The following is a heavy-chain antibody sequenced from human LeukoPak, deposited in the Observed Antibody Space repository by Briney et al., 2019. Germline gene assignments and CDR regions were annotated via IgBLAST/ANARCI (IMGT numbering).Heavy chain of an antibody. J-gene: IGHJ5*02. V-gene: IGHV1-2*02. D-gene: IGHD2-2*02. CDR2: INPNSGGT. Sequence: ASVKVSCKASGYTFTGYYMHWVRQAPGQGLEWMGWINPNSGGTNYAQKFQGRVTMTRDTSISTAYMELSRLRSDDTAVYYCAREGCSSTSCYRGNWFDPWGQGTLVTVSS. CDR3: AREGCSSTSCYRGNWFDP. CDR1: GYTFTGYY.